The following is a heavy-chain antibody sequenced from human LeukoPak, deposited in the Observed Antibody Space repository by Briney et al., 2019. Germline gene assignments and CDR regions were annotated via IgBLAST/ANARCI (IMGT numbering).Heavy chain of an antibody. D-gene: IGHD3-9*01. CDR2: IIPIFGTA. J-gene: IGHJ4*02. CDR3: ATTYYNILTGLS. V-gene: IGHV1-69*13. CDR1: GGTFSSYA. Sequence: SVKVSCKASGGTFSSYAISWVRQAPGQGLEWMGGIIPIFGTANYAQKFQGRVTITADESTSTAYMELSGLRSEDTAVYYCATTYYNILTGLSWGQGTLVTVSS.